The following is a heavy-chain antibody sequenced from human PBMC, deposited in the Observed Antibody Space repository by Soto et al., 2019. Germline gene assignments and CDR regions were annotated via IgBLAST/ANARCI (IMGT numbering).Heavy chain of an antibody. V-gene: IGHV4-59*12. J-gene: IGHJ3*02. CDR3: ARLYGLDAFDI. CDR2: IYYSGST. D-gene: IGHD3-16*02. CDR1: GGSINSYY. Sequence: QVQLQESGPGLVKPSETLSLTCTVSGGSINSYYWSWIRQPPGKGLEGIGYIYYSGSTNYNPSLKIRVTIPVDTSKTQFSLKLSSMTAADTAVYYCARLYGLDAFDIWGQGTMVTVSS.